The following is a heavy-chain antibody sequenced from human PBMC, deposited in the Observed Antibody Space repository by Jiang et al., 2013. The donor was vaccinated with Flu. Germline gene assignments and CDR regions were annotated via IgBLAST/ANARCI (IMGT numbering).Heavy chain of an antibody. CDR3: AREISAREWLAYWYFDL. CDR2: IIPILGIA. V-gene: IGHV1-69*04. D-gene: IGHD3-3*01. CDR1: GGTFSSYT. J-gene: IGHJ2*01. Sequence: SGGTFSSYTISWVRQAPGQGLEWMGRIIPILGIANYAQKFQGRVTITADKSTSTAYMELSSLRSEDTAVYYCAREISAREWLAYWYFDLWGRGTLVTVSS.